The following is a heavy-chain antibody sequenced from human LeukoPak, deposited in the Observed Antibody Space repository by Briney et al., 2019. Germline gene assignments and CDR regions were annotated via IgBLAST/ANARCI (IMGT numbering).Heavy chain of an antibody. Sequence: GGTLRLSSAASGFTFSSYGMSWVRQAPGKGLEWVSAISGSGGSTYYADSVKGRFTISRDNSKNTLYLQMNSLRAEDTAVYYCAKVGITMVRGVPHYMDVWGKGTTVTISS. CDR2: ISGSGGST. J-gene: IGHJ6*03. CDR1: GFTFSSYG. CDR3: AKVGITMVRGVPHYMDV. V-gene: IGHV3-23*01. D-gene: IGHD3-10*01.